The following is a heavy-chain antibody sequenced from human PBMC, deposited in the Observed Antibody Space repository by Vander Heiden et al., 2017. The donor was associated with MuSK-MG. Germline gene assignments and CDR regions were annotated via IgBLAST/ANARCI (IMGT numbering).Heavy chain of an antibody. CDR3: ARRAYGVTPKHGWDWFDP. J-gene: IGHJ5*02. Sequence: QVQLQESGPGLVKPSETLSLTCAVSGYSISSGYYWGWIRQPPGKGLEWIGSIYHSGSTYYNPSLKRRVTISVDTSKNQFSLKLSSVTAADTAVYYCARRAYGVTPKHGWDWFDPWGQGTLVTVSS. CDR2: IYHSGST. D-gene: IGHD2-21*02. CDR1: GYSISSGYY. V-gene: IGHV4-38-2*01.